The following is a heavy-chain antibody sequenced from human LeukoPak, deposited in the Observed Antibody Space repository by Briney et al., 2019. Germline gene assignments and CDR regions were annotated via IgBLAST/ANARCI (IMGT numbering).Heavy chain of an antibody. CDR3: AGYSNSWLGWFDP. CDR1: VYSISSGYY. V-gene: IGHV4-38-2*02. D-gene: IGHD6-13*01. Sequence: SETLSLTCTVSVYSISSGYYWGWIRQPPGKGLEWIGSIYHSGSTYYNPSLKSRVTISVDTSKNQFSLKLSSVTAADTAVYYCAGYSNSWLGWFDPWGQGTPVTVSS. J-gene: IGHJ5*02. CDR2: IYHSGST.